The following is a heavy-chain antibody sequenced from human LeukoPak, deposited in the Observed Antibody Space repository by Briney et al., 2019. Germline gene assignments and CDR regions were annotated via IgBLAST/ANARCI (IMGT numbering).Heavy chain of an antibody. J-gene: IGHJ1*01. CDR1: GFTFSSYA. CDR3: ARGGNIYDSSGYYTFAEYFQH. Sequence: GGSLRLSCAASGFTFSSYAMSWVRQAPGKGLERVSAISGSGGSTYYADSVKGRFTISRDNSKNTLYLQMNSLRAEDTAVYYCARGGNIYDSSGYYTFAEYFQHWGQGTLVTVSS. CDR2: ISGSGGST. V-gene: IGHV3-23*01. D-gene: IGHD3-22*01.